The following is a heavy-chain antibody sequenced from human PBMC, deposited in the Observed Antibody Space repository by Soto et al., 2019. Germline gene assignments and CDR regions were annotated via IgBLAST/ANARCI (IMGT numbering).Heavy chain of an antibody. CDR2: IIPILGIA. Sequence: SVKVSCKACGGTFSSYTISWVRQAPGQGLEWMGRIIPILGIANYAQKFQGRVTITADKSTSTAYMELSSLRSEDTAVYYCASSPRAYDAFDIWGQGTMVTVSS. CDR3: ASSPRAYDAFDI. CDR1: GGTFSSYT. J-gene: IGHJ3*02. V-gene: IGHV1-69*02. D-gene: IGHD3-16*01.